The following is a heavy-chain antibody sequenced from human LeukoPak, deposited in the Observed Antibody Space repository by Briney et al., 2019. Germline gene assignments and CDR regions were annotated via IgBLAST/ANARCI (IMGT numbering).Heavy chain of an antibody. CDR2: IIWNGGRT. V-gene: IGHV3-9*01. D-gene: IGHD5-18*01. J-gene: IGHJ4*02. CDR3: AKASGYSFGHFDY. Sequence: GGSLRLSCAASGFTFSSYTMNWVRQAPGKGLEWVSDIIWNGGRTGYADSVKGRFTISRDNAKNSLYLQMNNLRPEDTALYYCAKASGYSFGHFDYWGQGTLVTVSS. CDR1: GFTFSSYT.